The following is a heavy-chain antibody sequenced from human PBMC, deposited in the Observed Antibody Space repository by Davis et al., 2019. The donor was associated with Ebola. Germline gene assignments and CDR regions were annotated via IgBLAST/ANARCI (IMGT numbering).Heavy chain of an antibody. CDR2: IYYIGST. Sequence: SQTLSLTCTVPGGSISSSSYYWGWIRQPPGKGLEWIGSIYYIGSTYYNPSLKSRVTISVDTSKNQFSLKLSSVTAADTAVYYCAGLGAGSGWFYNWFDPWGQGTLVTVSS. CDR1: GGSISSSSYY. V-gene: IGHV4-39*01. CDR3: AGLGAGSGWFYNWFDP. J-gene: IGHJ5*02. D-gene: IGHD6-19*01.